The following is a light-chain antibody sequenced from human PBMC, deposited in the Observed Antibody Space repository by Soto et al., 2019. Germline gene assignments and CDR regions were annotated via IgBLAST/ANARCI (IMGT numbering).Light chain of an antibody. J-gene: IGKJ5*01. CDR2: GAA. V-gene: IGKV3-15*01. CDR1: QSVMSK. CDR3: RQYYDWPPIT. Sequence: EMTHSRSPLSVSPEETVTLSCRASQSVMSKLAWYQQKPGQAPRLFIYGAATRATGIPARFSGSGSGTEFTLTISSLLSEDFAIYYCRQYYDWPPITFGQGTRLEI.